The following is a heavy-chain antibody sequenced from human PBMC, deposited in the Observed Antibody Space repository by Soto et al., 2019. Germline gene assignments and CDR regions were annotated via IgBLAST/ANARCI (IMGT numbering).Heavy chain of an antibody. CDR2: VHHNENT. CDR3: ARRERYYGSPGWFDP. CDR1: GGSINDFAYY. V-gene: IGHV4-39*01. J-gene: IGHJ5*02. Sequence: QLHLQESGPGLVRPSETLSLTCTVSGGSINDFAYYWGWIRQPPGKGLEWIGTVHHNENTYYNPSTKSRVTISVYTAKNQFPLNLRSVTAADTPIYFCARRERYYGSPGWFDPWGQGALVTVSS. D-gene: IGHD3-16*01.